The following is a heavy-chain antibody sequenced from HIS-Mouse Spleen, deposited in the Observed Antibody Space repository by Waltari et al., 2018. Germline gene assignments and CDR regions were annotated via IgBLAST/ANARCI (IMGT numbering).Heavy chain of an antibody. CDR2: SYYSGRT. V-gene: IGHV4-39*07. CDR3: AREIPYSSSWYDWYFDL. CDR1: GCSISSSSYY. D-gene: IGHD6-13*01. J-gene: IGHJ2*01. Sequence: QLQLQESGPGLVKPSETLSLTCTVSGCSISSSSYYWGWIPQPPGKGVEWVGRSYYSGRTYYNPSLKRRVTISVDTSKNQFALKLSSVTAADTAVYYCAREIPYSSSWYDWYFDLWGRGTLVTVSS.